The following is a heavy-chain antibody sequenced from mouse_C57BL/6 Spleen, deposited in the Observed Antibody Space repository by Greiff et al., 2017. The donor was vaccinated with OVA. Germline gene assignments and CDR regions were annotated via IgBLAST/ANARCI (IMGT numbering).Heavy chain of an antibody. CDR2: IDPSDSYT. CDR1: GYTFTSYW. V-gene: IGHV1-69*01. J-gene: IGHJ4*01. Sequence: QVQLQQPGAELVMPGASVKLSCKASGYTFTSYWMHWVKQRPGQGLEWIGEIDPSDSYTNYNQKFKGKSTLTVDKSSSTAYMQLSSLTSEDSAVYYCARAYYSSYYAMDYWGQGTSVTVSP. CDR3: ARAYYSSYYAMDY. D-gene: IGHD2-5*01.